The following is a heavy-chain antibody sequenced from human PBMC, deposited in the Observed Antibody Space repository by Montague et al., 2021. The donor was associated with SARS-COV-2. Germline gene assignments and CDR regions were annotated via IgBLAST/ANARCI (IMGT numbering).Heavy chain of an antibody. CDR3: AREWVYYDILTGYRNWFDP. CDR2: IYTSGST. V-gene: IGHV4-61*02. Sequence: TLSLTCTVSGGSISSGSYYWSWIRQPAGKGLEWIGRIYTSGSTNYNPSPKSRVTISVDTSKNQFSPKLSSVTAADTAVYYCAREWVYYDILTGYRNWFDPWGQGTLVTVSS. D-gene: IGHD3-9*01. J-gene: IGHJ5*02. CDR1: GGSISSGSYY.